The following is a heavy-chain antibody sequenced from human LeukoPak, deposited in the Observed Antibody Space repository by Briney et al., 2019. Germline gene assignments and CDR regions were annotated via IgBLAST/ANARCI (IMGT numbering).Heavy chain of an antibody. V-gene: IGHV3-7*01. CDR2: INPDGSIK. CDR1: GFTFGHHF. Sequence: PGGSLRLSCVASGFTFGHHFMSCVRQAPGGGLEWVANINPDGSIKFHADSVKGQFTISRDNARNSVYLQMNSLRGEDTAVYYCARAVDVADYWGQGTLVAVSS. CDR3: ARAVDVADY. J-gene: IGHJ4*02. D-gene: IGHD3-16*01.